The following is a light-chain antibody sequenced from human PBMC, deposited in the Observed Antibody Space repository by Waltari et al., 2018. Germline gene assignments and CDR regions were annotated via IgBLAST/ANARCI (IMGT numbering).Light chain of an antibody. CDR3: SSYTSNNTPVV. CDR2: DVT. Sequence: QSALTQPASVSGSPGQSITISSTGTIGYNYVAWYQQHPGKAPKLMSYDVTNRPSGGSNRFSGSKSGNTASLTISGLRAEDEADYYCSSYTSNNTPVVFGGGTMVTVL. J-gene: IGLJ2*01. CDR1: IGYNY. V-gene: IGLV2-14*03.